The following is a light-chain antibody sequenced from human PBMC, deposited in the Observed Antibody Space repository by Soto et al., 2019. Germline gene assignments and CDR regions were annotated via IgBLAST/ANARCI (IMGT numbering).Light chain of an antibody. CDR1: SSDVGNYNL. Sequence: QPVLTKPASVSGSPGQSITISSTGTSSDVGNYNLVSWYQHHPGKAPKLMIYEVSKRPSGVSNRFSGSKSGDTASLTISGLQAEDEADYYCCSYAGSNYVFGTGTKVTVL. CDR2: EVS. J-gene: IGLJ1*01. V-gene: IGLV2-23*02. CDR3: CSYAGSNYV.